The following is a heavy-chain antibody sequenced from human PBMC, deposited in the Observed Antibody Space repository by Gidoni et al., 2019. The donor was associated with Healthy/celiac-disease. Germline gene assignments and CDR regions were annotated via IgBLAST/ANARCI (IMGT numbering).Heavy chain of an antibody. CDR2: ISGSGGST. J-gene: IGHJ5*02. CDR3: AKDMVGYCSSTSCSPLYNWFDP. Sequence: EVQLLESGGGLVQHGGSLRLSCDASGFTFSSHAMRWVHQAPGKGLEWVAAISGSGGSTYYADSVKGRFTISRDNSKNTLYLQMNSLRAEDTAVYYCAKDMVGYCSSTSCSPLYNWFDPWGQGTLVTVSS. D-gene: IGHD2-2*01. V-gene: IGHV3-23*01. CDR1: GFTFSSHA.